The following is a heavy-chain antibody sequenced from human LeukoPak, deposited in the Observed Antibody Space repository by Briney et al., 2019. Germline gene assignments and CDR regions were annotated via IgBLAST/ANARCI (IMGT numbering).Heavy chain of an antibody. V-gene: IGHV4-38-2*01. Sequence: PSETLSLTCVVSGYSISSGYYWGWLRQPPGKGLEWIGSIYHSGTAYYNPSLKSRVTISVDTSRNQFSLKLSSVTAADTAVYYCATVHDGNWFDPWGQGTLVTVSS. CDR1: GYSISSGYY. J-gene: IGHJ5*02. CDR2: IYHSGTA. CDR3: ATVHDGNWFDP. D-gene: IGHD1-1*01.